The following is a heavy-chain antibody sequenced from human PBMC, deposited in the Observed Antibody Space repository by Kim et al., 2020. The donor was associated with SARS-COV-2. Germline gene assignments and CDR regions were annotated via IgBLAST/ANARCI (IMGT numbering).Heavy chain of an antibody. CDR2: INHSGST. D-gene: IGHD3-22*01. J-gene: IGHJ4*01. CDR3: ARGRPYYYDSSGYCPY. V-gene: IGHV4-34*01. CDR1: GGSFSGYY. Sequence: SETLSLTCAVYGGSFSGYYWSWIRQPPGKGLEWIGEINHSGSTNYNPSLKSRVTISVDTSKNQFSLKLSSVTAADTAVYYCARGRPYYYDSSGYCPYWG.